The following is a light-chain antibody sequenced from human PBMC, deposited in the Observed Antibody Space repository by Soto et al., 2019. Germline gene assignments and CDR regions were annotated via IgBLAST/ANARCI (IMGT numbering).Light chain of an antibody. CDR1: QSVSSN. CDR3: QQYNNLPRT. CDR2: GAS. V-gene: IGKV3-15*01. Sequence: EIVMTQSPATLSVSPGERATLSCRASQSVSSNLAWYQQKPGQAPRLLIYGASTRATGIPARFSGSGSGTEFTLTISSLQSEDFAVYYCQQYNNLPRTFGQGTNVDNK. J-gene: IGKJ1*01.